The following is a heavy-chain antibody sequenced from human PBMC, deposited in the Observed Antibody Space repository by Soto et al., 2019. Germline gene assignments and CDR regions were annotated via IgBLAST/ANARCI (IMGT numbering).Heavy chain of an antibody. D-gene: IGHD3-16*01. CDR2: ITHSGST. V-gene: IGHV4-34*01. CDR3: ARATLGRSSTWFDP. CDR1: GGSFSGYN. Sequence: QVQLQQWGAGLLKPSETLSLTCAVYGGSFSGYNWNWIRQPPGKGLEWIGEITHSGSTNYHPSLSSRVTISVATSKTQFSLRLISVTAADTAVYSSARATLGRSSTWFDPWGHGTLVTVSS. J-gene: IGHJ5*02.